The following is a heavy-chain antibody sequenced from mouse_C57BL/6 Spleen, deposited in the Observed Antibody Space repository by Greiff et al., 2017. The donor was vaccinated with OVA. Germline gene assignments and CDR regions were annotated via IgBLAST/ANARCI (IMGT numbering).Heavy chain of an antibody. V-gene: IGHV1-22*01. CDR2: INPNNGGT. CDR3: ARPLREAMDY. Sequence: EVKLMESGPELVKPGASVKMSCKASGYTFTDYNMHWVKQSHGKSLEWIGYINPNNGGTSYNQKFKGKATLTVNKSSSTAYMELRSLTSEDSAVYYCARPLREAMDYWGQGTSVTVSS. CDR1: GYTFTDYN. D-gene: IGHD1-1*01. J-gene: IGHJ4*01.